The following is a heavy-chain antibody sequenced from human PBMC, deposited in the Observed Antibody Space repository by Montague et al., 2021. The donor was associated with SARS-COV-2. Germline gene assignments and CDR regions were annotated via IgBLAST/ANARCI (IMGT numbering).Heavy chain of an antibody. Sequence: SETLSLTCTVSGASITTYYWSWIRRSAGKGLEWIGRIHTSGNTNYNPTLRSRVTMSVDTSKNQFSLKLNSATAADTAVYYCAREATSWFGELMGVWFDPWGQGTLVTVSS. V-gene: IGHV4-4*07. CDR3: AREATSWFGELMGVWFDP. CDR1: GASITTYY. CDR2: IHTSGNT. J-gene: IGHJ5*02. D-gene: IGHD3-10*01.